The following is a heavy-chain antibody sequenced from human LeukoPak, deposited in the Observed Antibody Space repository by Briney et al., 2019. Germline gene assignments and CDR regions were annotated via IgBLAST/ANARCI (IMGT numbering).Heavy chain of an antibody. D-gene: IGHD3-10*01. CDR1: GFTFSVYP. V-gene: IGHV3-64*01. Sequence: GGSLRLSRAASGFTFSVYPMHWVRQAPAKRLEYVSAISSTRGSTYYANSVKGRFTISRDNSKNTLSLQMGSLRAEDLAVYYCSRIRPAPRTYYRGCFDHGGQGTRDSVPS. CDR3: SRIRPAPRTYYRGCFDH. J-gene: IGHJ4*02. CDR2: ISSTRGST.